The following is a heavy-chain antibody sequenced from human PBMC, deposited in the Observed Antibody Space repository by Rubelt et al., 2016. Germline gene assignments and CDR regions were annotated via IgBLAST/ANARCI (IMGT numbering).Heavy chain of an antibody. D-gene: IGHD6-13*01. CDR3: AIAAAGTFDY. J-gene: IGHJ4*02. CDR1: GGSFSGYY. Sequence: QVQLQQWGAGLLKPSETLSLTCAVYGGSFSGYYWSWIRQPPGKGLEWIGEINHSGSTNYNPSLKSRGTISVDTSKNQCSLKLSSVTAADTAVYYCAIAAAGTFDYWGQGTLVTVSS. CDR2: INHSGST. V-gene: IGHV4-34*01.